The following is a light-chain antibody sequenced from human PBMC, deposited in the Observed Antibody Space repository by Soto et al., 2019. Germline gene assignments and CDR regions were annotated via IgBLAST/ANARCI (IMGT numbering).Light chain of an antibody. V-gene: IGLV2-14*03. CDR2: DVT. J-gene: IGLJ1*01. CDR1: DSDIGGYDH. Sequence: QSVVTQPASVSASPGQSIAISCTGTDSDIGGYDHVSWYQQHPGKAPKLLIYDVTNRPSGVSSRFSGSKAGRTASLTISGLQTEDEADYYCSSHTSSTALVFGTGTKLTVL. CDR3: SSHTSSTALV.